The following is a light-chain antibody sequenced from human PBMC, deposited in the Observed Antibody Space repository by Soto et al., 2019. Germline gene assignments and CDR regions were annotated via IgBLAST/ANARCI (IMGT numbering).Light chain of an antibody. CDR3: SSYAGSNYYV. Sequence: QSVLTQPSSASGSPGQSVTFSCTGTSSDVGGYNYVSWFQQHPGEAPKLMIYDVSKRPSGVPDRFSGSKSGNTASLTVSGLQAEDEADYYCSSYAGSNYYVFGTGTTVTV. V-gene: IGLV2-8*01. CDR1: SSDVGGYNY. CDR2: DVS. J-gene: IGLJ1*01.